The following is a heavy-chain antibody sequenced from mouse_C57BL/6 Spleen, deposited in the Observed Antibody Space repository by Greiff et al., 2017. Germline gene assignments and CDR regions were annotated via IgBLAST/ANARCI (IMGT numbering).Heavy chain of an antibody. J-gene: IGHJ2*01. CDR1: GYTFTSYT. Sequence: VQGVESGADLARPGASVKLSCKASGYTFTSYTMHWVKQRPGQGLEWIGYINPSSGYTKYNQKFKDKATLTADKSSSTAYMHLRSLTSEDSAVXDCARDYSNYAYCDDWGQGSTLTAAS. CDR2: INPSSGYT. CDR3: ARDYSNYAYCDD. V-gene: IGHV1-4*01. D-gene: IGHD2-5*01.